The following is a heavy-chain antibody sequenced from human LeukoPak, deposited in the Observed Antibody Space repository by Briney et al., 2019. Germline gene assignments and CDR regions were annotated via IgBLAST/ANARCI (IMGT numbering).Heavy chain of an antibody. D-gene: IGHD2-8*01. V-gene: IGHV3-23*01. CDR1: GFRFSDFS. CDR2: TNSGGTST. Sequence: QPGGSLRLSCATSGFRFSDFSMSWVRQAPGKGLEWISTTNSGGTSTYYAESVKGRFTISRDNSKNTLYLQMSSLRVEDTAVYYCAKQSYARSLGEGGPGTLVSVSS. J-gene: IGHJ4*02. CDR3: AKQSYARSLGE.